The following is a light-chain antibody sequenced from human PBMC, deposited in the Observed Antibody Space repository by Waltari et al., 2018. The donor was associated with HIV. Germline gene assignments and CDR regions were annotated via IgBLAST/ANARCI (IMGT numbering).Light chain of an antibody. Sequence: SYELNQPHSVSVSPGQTASITCSGDKLGDKYACWYQQKPGQSPVLVTYHDSKRPSGIPERFSGSNSGNTATLTISGTQAMDEADYYCQAWDSSTEDVVFGGGTKLTVL. V-gene: IGLV3-1*01. CDR2: HDS. CDR1: KLGDKY. J-gene: IGLJ2*01. CDR3: QAWDSSTEDVV.